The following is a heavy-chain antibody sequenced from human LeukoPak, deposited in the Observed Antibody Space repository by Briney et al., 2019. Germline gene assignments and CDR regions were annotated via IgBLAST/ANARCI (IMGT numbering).Heavy chain of an antibody. J-gene: IGHJ5*02. CDR1: GGTFSRYA. CDR2: IIPIFGTA. V-gene: IGHV1-69*05. Sequence: ASVKVSCKASGGTFSRYAISWVRQAPGQGLEWMGGIIPIFGTANYAQKFQGRVTITTDESTSTAYMELSSLRSEDTAVYYCARGGDYYDSSGYYNWFDPWGQGTLVTVSS. D-gene: IGHD3-22*01. CDR3: ARGGDYYDSSGYYNWFDP.